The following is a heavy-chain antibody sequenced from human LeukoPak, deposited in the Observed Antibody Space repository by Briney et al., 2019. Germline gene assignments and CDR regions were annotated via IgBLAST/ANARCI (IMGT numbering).Heavy chain of an antibody. D-gene: IGHD6-19*01. CDR2: IYYSGST. CDR3: ARDVQRWLDLQYYYHGMDV. J-gene: IGHJ6*02. CDR1: GGSISSSSYY. Sequence: SETLSLTCTVSGGSISSSSYYWGWIRQPPGKGLEWIGSIYYSGSTYYNPPLKSRVTISVDTSKNQFSLKLSSVTAADTAVYYCARDVQRWLDLQYYYHGMDVWGQGTTVTVS. V-gene: IGHV4-39*07.